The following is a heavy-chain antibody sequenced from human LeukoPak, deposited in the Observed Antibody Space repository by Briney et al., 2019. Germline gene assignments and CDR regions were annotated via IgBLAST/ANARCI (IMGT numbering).Heavy chain of an antibody. J-gene: IGHJ4*02. CDR2: INLSGGRT. Sequence: ASVKVSCKASGYTFTSYYMHWVRQAPGQGLGWMGIINLSGGRTTYAQKLQGRVTMTRDTSTSTVYMDLSGLRSEDTAVYYCARDFDTSGYYPLVDYWGQGTLVTVSS. CDR1: GYTFTSYY. CDR3: ARDFDTSGYYPLVDY. D-gene: IGHD3-22*01. V-gene: IGHV1-46*01.